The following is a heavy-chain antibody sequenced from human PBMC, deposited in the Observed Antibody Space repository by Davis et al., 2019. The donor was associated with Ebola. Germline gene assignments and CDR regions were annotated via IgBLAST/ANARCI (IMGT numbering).Heavy chain of an antibody. J-gene: IGHJ2*01. CDR2: INPNSGGT. D-gene: IGHD4-17*01. Sequence: ASVKVSCKASGYTFTGYYMHWVRQAPGQGLEWMGRINPNSGGTNYAQKFQGRVTMTRDTSISTAYMELSSLRSEDTAVYYCARGYGSWYFDLWGRGTLVTVSS. V-gene: IGHV1-2*06. CDR3: ARGYGSWYFDL. CDR1: GYTFTGYY.